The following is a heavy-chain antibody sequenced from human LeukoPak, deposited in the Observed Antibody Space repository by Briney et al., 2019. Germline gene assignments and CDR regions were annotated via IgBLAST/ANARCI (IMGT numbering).Heavy chain of an antibody. Sequence: ASVKVSCKASGYTFTSYYMHWVRQAPGQGLEWMGIINPSGGSTSYAQKFQGRVTMTRDMSTSTVYMALSSLRSEDTAVYYCARGAPDLYYYSYMDVWGKGTTVTISS. V-gene: IGHV1-46*01. CDR1: GYTFTSYY. CDR3: ARGAPDLYYYSYMDV. CDR2: INPSGGST. J-gene: IGHJ6*03.